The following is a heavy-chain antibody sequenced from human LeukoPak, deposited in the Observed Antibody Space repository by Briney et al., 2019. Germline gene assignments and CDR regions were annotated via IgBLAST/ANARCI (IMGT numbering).Heavy chain of an antibody. D-gene: IGHD1-26*01. V-gene: IGHV4-59*01. CDR1: GGSISTYF. J-gene: IGHJ4*02. CDR2: IHTIEKT. Sequence: SETLSLTCAVSGGSISTYFWSWIRQAPGKGLEWIGNIHTIEKTNYNPSLKSRVSLSLDTSKNQFSLKLSSVTAADTAVYYCARYLVGAWDPGYYFDYWGQGTLVTVSS. CDR3: ARYLVGAWDPGYYFDY.